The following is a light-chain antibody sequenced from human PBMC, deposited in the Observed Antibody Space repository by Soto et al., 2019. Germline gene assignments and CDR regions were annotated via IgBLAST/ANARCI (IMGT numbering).Light chain of an antibody. V-gene: IGKV3-20*01. CDR2: GAS. Sequence: EIVLTQSPGTLSLSPGERATLSCRASQSVSSSYLAWYQQKPGQAPRLLIYGASSRATGIPDRFSGSGSGTDFTLTISRLEPEDFAVYYCQQYGSSPMWTFXQGTEVDIK. J-gene: IGKJ1*01. CDR3: QQYGSSPMWT. CDR1: QSVSSSY.